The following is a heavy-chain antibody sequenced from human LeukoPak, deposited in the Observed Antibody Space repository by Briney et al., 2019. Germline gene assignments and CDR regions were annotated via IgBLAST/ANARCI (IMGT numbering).Heavy chain of an antibody. CDR2: IYSGGST. J-gene: IGHJ4*02. D-gene: IGHD4-23*01. Sequence: GGSLRLSCATSGFTFTTYATQWVRQAPGKGLEWVSIIYSGGSTYYADSVKGRFTISRDNSKNTLYLQVNSLRAEDTALYYCARRGDGGRSFDYWGQGTLVTASS. CDR1: GFTFTTYA. V-gene: IGHV3-53*01. CDR3: ARRGDGGRSFDY.